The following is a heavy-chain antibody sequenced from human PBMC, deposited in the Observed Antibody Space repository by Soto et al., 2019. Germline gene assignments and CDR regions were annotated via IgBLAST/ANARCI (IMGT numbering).Heavy chain of an antibody. CDR3: TTDPVTMIVVVPSSG. J-gene: IGHJ4*02. CDR2: IKNRRDGGTT. Sequence: GSLRLSCVASGLTFSDAYMNWVRQAPGKGPEWVGLIKNRRDGGTTEYATPVKGRFTISRDDSKNTLYLQMNSLKTEDTAVYYCTTDPVTMIVVVPSSGWGQGTLV. V-gene: IGHV3-15*07. D-gene: IGHD3-22*01. CDR1: GLTFSDAY.